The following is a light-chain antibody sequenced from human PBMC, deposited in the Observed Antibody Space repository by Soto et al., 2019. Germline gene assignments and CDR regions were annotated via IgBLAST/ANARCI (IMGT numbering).Light chain of an antibody. J-gene: IGLJ1*01. V-gene: IGLV2-14*01. CDR1: SSDVGAYNY. CDR3: SSYSSRSTPDV. Sequence: QSALTQPASVSGSPGQSITISCTGTSSDVGAYNYVSWYQQHPGKAPKLTIYDVSNRPSGISNRFSASKSGNTASLTSSGLQAEDEADYSCSSYSSRSTPDVFGTGTKLTVL. CDR2: DVS.